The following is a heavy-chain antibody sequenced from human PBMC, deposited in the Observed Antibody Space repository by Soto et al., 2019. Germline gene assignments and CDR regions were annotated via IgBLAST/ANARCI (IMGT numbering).Heavy chain of an antibody. Sequence: GASLKISCKGSGYSFTSYWIRWVRQMPGKGLEWMGRIDPSDSYTNYSPSFQGHVTISADKPISTAYLQWSSLKASDTAMYYCASLHSNYYYYYGMEVWGQGTTVTVSS. CDR3: ASLHSNYYYYYGMEV. CDR2: IDPSDSYT. CDR1: GYSFTSYW. V-gene: IGHV5-10-1*01. D-gene: IGHD4-4*01. J-gene: IGHJ6*01.